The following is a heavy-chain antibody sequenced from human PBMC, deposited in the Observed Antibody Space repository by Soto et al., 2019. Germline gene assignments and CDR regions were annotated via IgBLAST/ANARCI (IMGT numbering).Heavy chain of an antibody. D-gene: IGHD3-22*01. V-gene: IGHV4-34*01. CDR1: GGSFSGYY. J-gene: IGHJ4*02. Sequence: SETLSLTCAVYGGSFSGYYWSWIRQPPGKGLEWIGEINHSGSTNYNPSLKSRVTISVDTSKNQFSLKLSSVTAADTAVYYCASPSGFDYDSSCYYYVHWGQGTLVTVSS. CDR3: ASPSGFDYDSSCYYYVH. CDR2: INHSGST.